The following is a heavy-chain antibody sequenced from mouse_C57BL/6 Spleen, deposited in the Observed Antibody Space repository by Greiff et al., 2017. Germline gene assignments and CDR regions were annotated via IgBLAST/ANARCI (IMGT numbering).Heavy chain of an antibody. CDR3: AREAY. CDR1: GYTFTDYY. J-gene: IGHJ3*01. CDR2: INPNNGGT. V-gene: IGHV1-26*01. Sequence: EVQLQQSGPELVKPGASVKISCKASGYTFTDYYMNWVKQSHGKSLEWIGDINPNNGGTSYNQKFKGKATLTVGKSSSTAYMELRSLTSEDSAVYYCAREAYWGQGTLVTVSA.